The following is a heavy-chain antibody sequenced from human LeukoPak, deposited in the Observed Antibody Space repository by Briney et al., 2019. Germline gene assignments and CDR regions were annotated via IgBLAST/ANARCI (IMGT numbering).Heavy chain of an antibody. J-gene: IGHJ5*02. CDR1: GYSISSGYY. CDR2: IYHSGST. D-gene: IGHD3-3*01. CDR3: ARVYGTIFGVSYWFDP. V-gene: IGHV4-38-2*02. Sequence: PSETLSLTCTVSGYSISSGYYWGWIRQPPGKGLEWIGSIYHSGSTYYNPSLKSRVTISVDTSKNQFSLKLSSVTAADTAVYYCARVYGTIFGVSYWFDPWGQGTLVTVSS.